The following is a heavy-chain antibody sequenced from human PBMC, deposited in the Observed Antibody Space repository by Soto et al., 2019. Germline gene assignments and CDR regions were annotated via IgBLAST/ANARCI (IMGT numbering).Heavy chain of an antibody. Sequence: QVQLVQSGAEVKKPGSSVKVSCKASGGTFSSYAISWVRQAPGQGLEWMGGIIPIFGTANYAQKFQGRVTITADESTSTAYMELSRLRSEDTAVYYCARDSWLRNYYYYYGMDVWGQGTTVTVSS. CDR3: ARDSWLRNYYYYYGMDV. D-gene: IGHD5-12*01. J-gene: IGHJ6*02. V-gene: IGHV1-69*01. CDR1: GGTFSSYA. CDR2: IIPIFGTA.